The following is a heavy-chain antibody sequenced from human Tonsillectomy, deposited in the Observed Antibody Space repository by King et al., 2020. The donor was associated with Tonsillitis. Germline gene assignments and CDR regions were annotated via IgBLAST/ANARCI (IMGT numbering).Heavy chain of an antibody. CDR1: GYTFTGYY. V-gene: IGHV1-2*02. Sequence: VQLVESGAEVKKPGASVKVSCKASGYTFTGYYMHWVRQAPGQGLEWMGWINPNSGGTNYAQKFQGRVTMTRDTSISTAYMELSRLRSDDTAVYYCARGWVSGTGFVGEVDHWGQGTLVTVSS. CDR2: INPNSGGT. CDR3: ARGWVSGTGFVGEVDH. D-gene: IGHD6-19*01. J-gene: IGHJ4*02.